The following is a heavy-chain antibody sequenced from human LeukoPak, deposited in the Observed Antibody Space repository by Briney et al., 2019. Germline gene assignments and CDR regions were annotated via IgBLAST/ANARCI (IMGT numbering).Heavy chain of an antibody. CDR1: GFTFRNYG. CDR3: ARGYTYIAY. J-gene: IGHJ4*02. Sequence: GGSLTLSCAASGFTFRNYGMHWVRQAPGKGLAWVTFIRYDRADEYYADSVKGRFTISRDDSKNTVFLQTSTLRVEDTAVYYCARGYTYIAYWGQGTLVTVSS. V-gene: IGHV3-30*02. CDR2: IRYDRADE. D-gene: IGHD3-16*02.